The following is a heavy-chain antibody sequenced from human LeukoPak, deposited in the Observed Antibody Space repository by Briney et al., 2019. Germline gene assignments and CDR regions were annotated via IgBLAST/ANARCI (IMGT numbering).Heavy chain of an antibody. CDR1: DGSISSRNYY. Sequence: PSETLSLTCSVSDGSISSRNYYWGWIRPPPGKGLEWIGSIYYSGITYSNPSLKSRVTISVDTAKNQLSLKLSSVTAADTAVYYCARDNDYRTFLDYWGQGTLVSVSS. CDR2: IYYSGIT. D-gene: IGHD4-11*01. J-gene: IGHJ4*02. CDR3: ARDNDYRTFLDY. V-gene: IGHV4-39*02.